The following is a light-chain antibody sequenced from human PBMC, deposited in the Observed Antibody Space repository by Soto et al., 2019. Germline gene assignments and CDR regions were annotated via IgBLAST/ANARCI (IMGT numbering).Light chain of an antibody. CDR2: EVS. J-gene: IGLJ1*01. V-gene: IGLV2-23*02. Sequence: QSVLTHPAPVSGFPGQSIPSSCIVTSSNVGSYNLVSWFQHHPGKVPKLMIYEVSKRPSGVSNRFSGSKSGNTASLTISGLQAEDEADYHCCSYAGSTTFYVFGTGTKVTVL. CDR1: SSNVGSYNL. CDR3: CSYAGSTTFYV.